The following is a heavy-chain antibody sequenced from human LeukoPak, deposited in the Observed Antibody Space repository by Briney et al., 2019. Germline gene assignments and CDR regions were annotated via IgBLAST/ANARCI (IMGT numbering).Heavy chain of an antibody. CDR3: ARRKGVVMAGLGY. Sequence: ASVKVSCKASGYTFTSYHIHWVRQAPGQGFEWMGIINPSGSSTSYAQKFQGRVTLTRDMSTSTVYMELSSLGSEDTAVCYCARRKGVVMAGLGYWGQGTLVTVSS. V-gene: IGHV1-46*01. CDR2: INPSGSST. CDR1: GYTFTSYH. D-gene: IGHD6-19*01. J-gene: IGHJ4*02.